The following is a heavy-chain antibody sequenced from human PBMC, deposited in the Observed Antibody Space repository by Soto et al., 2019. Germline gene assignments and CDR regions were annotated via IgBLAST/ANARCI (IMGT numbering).Heavy chain of an antibody. V-gene: IGHV4-61*01. CDR2: LFSSGSA. J-gene: IGHJ3*02. CDR1: GGSITYINNHH. CDR3: ARGAGWEALRANAFDI. Sequence: SETLSLTCTVSGGSITYINNHHCSWFRLPPGKGLEWIGQLFSSGSANYNPSLKSRVTISVDTSKNQFSLKLSSVTAADTAVYYCARGAGWEALRANAFDIWGQGTMVTVS. D-gene: IGHD1-26*01.